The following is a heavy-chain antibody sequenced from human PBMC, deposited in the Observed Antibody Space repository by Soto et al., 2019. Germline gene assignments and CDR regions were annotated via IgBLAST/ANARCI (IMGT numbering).Heavy chain of an antibody. CDR2: ISYHGSDK. CDR1: GFTFSNYG. J-gene: IGHJ4*02. CDR3: AKNHLKTTVTMVGY. V-gene: IGHV3-30*18. D-gene: IGHD4-17*01. Sequence: QVQLVESGGGVVQPGRSLRISCAASGFTFSNYGMHWVRQAPGKGLECVAVISYHGSDKYYADSVKGRFTISRDNSKNTLYLQMDSLRAEDTAVYYCAKNHLKTTVTMVGYWGQGTLVTVSS.